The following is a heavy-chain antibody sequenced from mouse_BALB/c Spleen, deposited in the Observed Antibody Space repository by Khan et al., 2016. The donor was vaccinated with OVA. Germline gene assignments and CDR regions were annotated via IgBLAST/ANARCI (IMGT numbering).Heavy chain of an antibody. CDR3: ARLDDI. J-gene: IGHJ2*01. V-gene: IGHV2-9*02. CDR1: GFSLTNYG. CDR2: IWGGGST. D-gene: IGHD1-3*01. Sequence: QVRLQQSGPGLVAPSQSLSITCTVSGFSLTNYGVNWVRQPPGKGLEWLGVIWGGGSTNYKSGLMSRLSISKEKSKSQVFLKMNSLQTDDTAMYYCARLDDIWGQGTTLTVSS.